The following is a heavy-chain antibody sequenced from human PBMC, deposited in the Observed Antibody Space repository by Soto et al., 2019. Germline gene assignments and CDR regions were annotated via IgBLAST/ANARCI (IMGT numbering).Heavy chain of an antibody. CDR3: VFRGATPDYYYYYGMDV. D-gene: IGHD1-26*01. CDR1: GYTFTSYG. CDR2: ISAYNGNT. Sequence: ASVKVSCKASGYTFTSYGISWVRQAPGQGLEWMGWISAYNGNTNYAQKLQGRVTMTTDTSTSTAYMELRSLRSDDTAVYYCVFRGATPDYYYYYGMDVWGQGTTVTVSS. V-gene: IGHV1-18*01. J-gene: IGHJ6*02.